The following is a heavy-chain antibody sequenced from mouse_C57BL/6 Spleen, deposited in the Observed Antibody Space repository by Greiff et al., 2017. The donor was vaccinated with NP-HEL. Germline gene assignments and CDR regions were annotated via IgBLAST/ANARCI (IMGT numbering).Heavy chain of an antibody. CDR2: IYPRSGNT. CDR3: AREVYDYYAMDY. V-gene: IGHV1-81*01. J-gene: IGHJ4*01. D-gene: IGHD1-1*01. CDR1: GYTFTSYG. Sequence: QVQLKESGAELARPGASVKLSCKASGYTFTSYGISWVKQRTGQGLEWIGEIYPRSGNTYYNEKFKGKATLTADKSSSTAYMELRSLTSEDSAVYFCAREVYDYYAMDYWGQGTSVTVSS.